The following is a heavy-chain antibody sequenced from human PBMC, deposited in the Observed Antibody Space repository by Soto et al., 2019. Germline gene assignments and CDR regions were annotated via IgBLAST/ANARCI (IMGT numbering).Heavy chain of an antibody. CDR3: AKSGGYMATMDY. J-gene: IGHJ4*02. CDR1: GFTFSSYG. Sequence: GSLRLSCAASGFTFSSYGMHWVRQAPGKGLEWVAVISYDGSNKYYADSVKGRFTISRDNSKNTLYLQMNSLRAEDTAVYYCAKSGGYMATMDYWGQGTLVTVS. D-gene: IGHD5-12*01. V-gene: IGHV3-30*18. CDR2: ISYDGSNK.